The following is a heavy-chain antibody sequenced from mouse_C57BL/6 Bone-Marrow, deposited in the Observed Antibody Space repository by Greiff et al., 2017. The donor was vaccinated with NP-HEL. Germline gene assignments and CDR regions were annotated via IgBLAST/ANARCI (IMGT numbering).Heavy chain of an antibody. CDR2: IYPGSGST. CDR1: GYTFTSYW. J-gene: IGHJ2*01. CDR3: ARSDYGSSYENYFHY. D-gene: IGHD1-1*01. Sequence: QVQLQQPGAELVKPGASVKMSCKASGYTFTSYWITWVKQRPGQGLEWIGDIYPGSGSTNYNEKFQSKATLTVDTSSSTAYMQLSSLTSEDSAVYYCARSDYGSSYENYFHYWGQGTTLTVSS. V-gene: IGHV1-55*01.